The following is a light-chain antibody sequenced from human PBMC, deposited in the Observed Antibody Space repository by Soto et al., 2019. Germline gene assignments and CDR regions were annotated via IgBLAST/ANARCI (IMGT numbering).Light chain of an antibody. CDR1: SGSVSTSYY. V-gene: IGLV8-61*01. CDR2: STN. J-gene: IGLJ2*01. CDR3: LLNMGNAIVL. Sequence: QAVVTQEPSLSVSPGGTVTLTCGLSSGSVSTSYYPSWYQQTPGQAPRTLIYSTNTRSSGVPDRFSGSILGNKAALTITGAQADDESDYYCLLNMGNAIVLFGGGTKLTVL.